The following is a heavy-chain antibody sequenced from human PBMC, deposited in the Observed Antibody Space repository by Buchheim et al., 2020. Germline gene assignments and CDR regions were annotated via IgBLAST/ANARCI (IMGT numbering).Heavy chain of an antibody. CDR3: ASPSRGYYYYMDV. CDR1: GFTFSDYY. J-gene: IGHJ6*03. CDR2: ISSTSTYT. D-gene: IGHD3-10*01. V-gene: IGHV3-11*05. Sequence: QVQLVESGGGMVKPGGSLRLSCVASGFTFSDYYLTWIRQAPGKGLEWVSYISSTSTYTDYADSVKGRFTISRDNAQNSLYLQMNSLRAEDTAVYYCASPSRGYYYYMDVWGQGTT.